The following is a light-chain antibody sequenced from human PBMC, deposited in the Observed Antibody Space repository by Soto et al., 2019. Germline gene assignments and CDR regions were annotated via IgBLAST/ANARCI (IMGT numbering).Light chain of an antibody. CDR1: QSMDNSN. J-gene: IGKJ4*01. V-gene: IGKV3-20*01. CDR2: GAS. CDR3: QEYASN. Sequence: IVLTQSPGTLSLSPGDRATLSCRASQSMDNSNLAWYQHTPGQAPRLLIYGASNRATGIPDRFSGSGSGTDFILTISRLEPEDFAVYYCQEYASNFGGGTKVEIK.